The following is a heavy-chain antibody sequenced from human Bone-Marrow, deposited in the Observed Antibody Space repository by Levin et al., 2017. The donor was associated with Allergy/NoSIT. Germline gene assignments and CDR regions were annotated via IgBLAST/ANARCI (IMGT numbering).Heavy chain of an antibody. CDR1: GESINYYY. D-gene: IGHD3-16*01. J-gene: IGHJ6*03. CDR3: ARSQQDRRFYYYYYYMEL. Sequence: SETLSLTCSVSGESINYYYWSWIRQSPGKGLEWIGYIYHSGRTNYNSSLKSRVTLSVDTSKNQVSLKLTSVTAADAAVYYCARSQQDRRFYYYYYYMELWGKGTAVTVSS. CDR2: IYHSGRT. V-gene: IGHV4-59*01.